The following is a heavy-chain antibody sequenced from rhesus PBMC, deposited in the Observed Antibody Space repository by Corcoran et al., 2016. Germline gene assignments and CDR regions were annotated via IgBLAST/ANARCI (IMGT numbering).Heavy chain of an antibody. D-gene: IGHD4-23*01. CDR3: ARKAPYSNYGWYFDL. CDR1: GYTFTELS. CDR2: VDPGNGEI. J-gene: IGHJ2*01. V-gene: IGHV1-156*01. Sequence: EVQLVQSGAEVKKPGASVKVSCKVSGYTFTELSMHWVRQAPGKGLEWMGGVDPGNGEIIYAEKCQGRDTMTEDTSTDTAYMELSSLRSEDTAVYYCARKAPYSNYGWYFDLWGPGTPITISS.